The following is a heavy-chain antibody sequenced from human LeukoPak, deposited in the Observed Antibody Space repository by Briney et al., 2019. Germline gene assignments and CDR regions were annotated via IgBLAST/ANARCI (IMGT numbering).Heavy chain of an antibody. CDR3: ARHSVGANSNSFDP. D-gene: IGHD1-26*01. CDR2: IYHSGST. Sequence: PSETLSLTCTVSGGSISSSSYYWGWIRQPPGKGMEWIGYIYHSGSTYYNPPLKSRVTISVDRSKNQFSLKLSSVTAADTAVYYCARHSVGANSNSFDPWGQGTLVTVSS. V-gene: IGHV4-39*07. CDR1: GGSISSSSYY. J-gene: IGHJ5*02.